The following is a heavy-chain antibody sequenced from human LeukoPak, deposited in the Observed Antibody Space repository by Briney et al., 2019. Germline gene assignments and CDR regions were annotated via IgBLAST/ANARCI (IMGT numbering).Heavy chain of an antibody. D-gene: IGHD3-10*01. Sequence: SQTLSLTCAVSGGSISSGGYSWSWIRQPPGKGLEWIGYIYHSGSTNYNPSLKSRVTISVDTSKNQFSLKLSSVTAADTAVYYCASPPSAPHYGYFQHWGQGTLVTVSS. V-gene: IGHV4-30-2*01. CDR1: GGSISSGGYS. CDR3: ASPPSAPHYGYFQH. CDR2: IYHSGST. J-gene: IGHJ1*01.